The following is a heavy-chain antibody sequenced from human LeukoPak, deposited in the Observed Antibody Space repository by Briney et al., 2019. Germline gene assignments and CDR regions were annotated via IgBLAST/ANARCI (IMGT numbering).Heavy chain of an antibody. CDR1: GFTFSSYA. V-gene: IGHV3-30-3*01. CDR2: ISYDGSNK. D-gene: IGHD5-18*01. CDR3: ASCGYSYEDY. J-gene: IGHJ4*02. Sequence: PGGSLRLSCAASGFTFSSYAMHWVRQAPGKGLEWVAVISYDGSNKYYADSVKGRFTISRDNSKNTLYLQMNSLRAEDTAVYYCASCGYSYEDYWGQGTLVTVSS.